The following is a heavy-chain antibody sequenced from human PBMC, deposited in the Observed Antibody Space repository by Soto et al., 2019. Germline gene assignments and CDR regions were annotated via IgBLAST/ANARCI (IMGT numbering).Heavy chain of an antibody. Sequence: QVQLVESGGGVVQPGRSLRLSCAASGFTFSSYGMHWVRQAPGKGLEWVAVISYDGSNKYYADSVKGRFTISRDNYKNTLYLQMNSLRAEDTAVYYCAKGLFHGGYDLGPFDYWGQGTLVTVSS. J-gene: IGHJ4*02. CDR3: AKGLFHGGYDLGPFDY. D-gene: IGHD5-12*01. CDR2: ISYDGSNK. V-gene: IGHV3-30*18. CDR1: GFTFSSYG.